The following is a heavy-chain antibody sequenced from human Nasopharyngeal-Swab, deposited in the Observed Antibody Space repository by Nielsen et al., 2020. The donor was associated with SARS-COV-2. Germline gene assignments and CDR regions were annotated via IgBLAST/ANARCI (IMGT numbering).Heavy chain of an antibody. Sequence: SETLSLTCTVSGGSISSYYWSWIRQPPGKGLEWIGSIYHSGSTYYNPSLKSRVTISVDTSKNQFSLKLSSVTAADTAVYYCARVVGAKPAYYYYYMDVWGKGTTVTVSS. CDR1: GGSISSYY. V-gene: IGHV4-38-2*02. J-gene: IGHJ6*03. D-gene: IGHD3-3*01. CDR2: IYHSGST. CDR3: ARVVGAKPAYYYYYMDV.